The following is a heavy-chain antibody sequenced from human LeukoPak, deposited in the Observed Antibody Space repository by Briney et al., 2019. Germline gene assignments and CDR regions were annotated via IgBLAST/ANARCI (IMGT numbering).Heavy chain of an antibody. CDR3: ARLDYYDSSGYYLDY. J-gene: IGHJ4*02. D-gene: IGHD3-22*01. Sequence: ASVKVSCKASGGTFSSYAISWVRQAPGQGLEWTGGIIPIFGTANYAQKFQGRVTITADESTSTAYMELSSLRSEDTAVYYCARLDYYDSSGYYLDYWGQGTLVTVSS. CDR2: IIPIFGTA. V-gene: IGHV1-69*13. CDR1: GGTFSSYA.